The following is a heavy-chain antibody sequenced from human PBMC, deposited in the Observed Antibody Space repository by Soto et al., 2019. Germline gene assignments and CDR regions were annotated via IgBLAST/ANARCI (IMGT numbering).Heavy chain of an antibody. CDR3: VRGSQWFDP. J-gene: IGHJ5*02. Sequence: QVRLQESGPGLVKPSETLSLTCTVSGGSISSGDYYWSWIRQPPGKGLEWIGYIYYSGSTYYNPSLRSRVTLSVDTSNNQFSLRLTSVTAADTAVYYCVRGSQWFDPWGQGTLVTVSS. CDR2: IYYSGST. CDR1: GGSISSGDYY. V-gene: IGHV4-30-4*01.